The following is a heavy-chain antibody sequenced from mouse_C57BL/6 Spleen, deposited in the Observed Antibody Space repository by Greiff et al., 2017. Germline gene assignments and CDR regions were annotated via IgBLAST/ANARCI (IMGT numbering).Heavy chain of an antibody. D-gene: IGHD2-1*01. V-gene: IGHV2-2*01. CDR3: ASPPIYYGNPAWFAY. J-gene: IGHJ3*01. Sequence: QVQLKESGPGLVQPSQSLSITCTVSGFSFTSYGVHWVRQSPGKGLEWLGVIWSGGSTDYNAAFISRLSISKDNSKSQVFFEMNSLQADDTAIYYCASPPIYYGNPAWFAYWGQGTLVTVSA. CDR1: GFSFTSYG. CDR2: IWSGGST.